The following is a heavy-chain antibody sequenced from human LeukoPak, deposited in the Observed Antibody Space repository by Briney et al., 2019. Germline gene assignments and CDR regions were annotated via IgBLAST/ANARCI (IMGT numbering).Heavy chain of an antibody. J-gene: IGHJ4*02. V-gene: IGHV3-74*01. CDR1: GFTFSTYW. D-gene: IGHD4-11*01. CDR2: INSDGSST. Sequence: GGSLRLSCAASGFTFSTYWMHWVRQAPGKGLVWVSRINSDGSSTSYADSVKGRFTISRDNAKNTLYLQMNNLRAEDTAVYYCARDFWTTVPFDYWGQGTLVTVSS. CDR3: ARDFWTTVPFDY.